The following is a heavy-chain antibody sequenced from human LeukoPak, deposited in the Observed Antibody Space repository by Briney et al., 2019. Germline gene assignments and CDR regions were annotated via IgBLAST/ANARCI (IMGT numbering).Heavy chain of an antibody. Sequence: GGSLRLSCAASGFIFSPYAMNWVRQAPGRGLEWVSYISSTYNIYYSDSVRGRFTISRDNAKNSVYLQMNSLRDEDTAVYYCARDLNWGFDFWGQGTLVAVSS. CDR1: GFIFSPYA. CDR3: ARDLNWGFDF. D-gene: IGHD7-27*01. V-gene: IGHV3-48*02. J-gene: IGHJ4*02. CDR2: ISSTYNI.